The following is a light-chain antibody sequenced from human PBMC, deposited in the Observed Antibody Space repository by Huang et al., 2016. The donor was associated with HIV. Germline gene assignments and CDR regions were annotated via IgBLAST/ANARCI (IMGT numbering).Light chain of an antibody. V-gene: IGKV2D-29*02. J-gene: IGKJ4*01. CDR1: QSLLHSDGETY. CDR2: EGS. CDR3: MQRTQRPLT. Sequence: DIVMTQTPLSLSVTPGQPASISCKSSQSLLHSDGETYLYWYLHKPGQSPQLLIYEGSNRYSVVPDRFSGSGSGTDFTLRISRVEAEDVGVYYCMQRTQRPLTFGGGTKVEIK.